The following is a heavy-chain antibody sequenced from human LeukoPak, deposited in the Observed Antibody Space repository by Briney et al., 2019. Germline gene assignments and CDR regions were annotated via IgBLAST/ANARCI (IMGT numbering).Heavy chain of an antibody. CDR2: IRSNSDGRTI. CDR1: GFSFYNAW. V-gene: IGHV3-15*07. J-gene: IGHJ4*02. D-gene: IGHD3-22*01. Sequence: GGSLRLSCATSGFSFYNAWMNWVRQAPGKGLEWVGRIRSNSDGRTIDYAAPVKGRFTISRDDSKNTLYLQMNSLKTEDTAVYYCTYLFDSSGYYYVDYWGQGTLVTVSS. CDR3: TYLFDSSGYYYVDY.